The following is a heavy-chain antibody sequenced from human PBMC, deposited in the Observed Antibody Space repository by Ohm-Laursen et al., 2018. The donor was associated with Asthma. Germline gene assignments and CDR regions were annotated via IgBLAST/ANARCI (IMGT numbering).Heavy chain of an antibody. CDR2: ISGSRSNT. CDR1: GFTLSPYD. J-gene: IGHJ4*02. Sequence: SLRLSCAASGFTLSPYDMNWVRQAPGKGLEWVSSISGSRSNTYYSDSVKGRFTISRDNAKNSLYLQMNSLRVEDTAVYYCAAWGSENFWGQGTLVTVS. V-gene: IGHV3-21*01. CDR3: AAWGSENF. D-gene: IGHD7-27*01.